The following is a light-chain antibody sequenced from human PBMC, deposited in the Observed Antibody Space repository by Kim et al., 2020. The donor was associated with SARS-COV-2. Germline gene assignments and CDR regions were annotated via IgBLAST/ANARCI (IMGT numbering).Light chain of an antibody. V-gene: IGKV1-39*01. CDR2: AAS. CDR3: QQTYSTPYT. Sequence: SSTVGDRVIITCRESQRISTYLNWYQQKTGKPPRLLIYAASSLQSGVPSRFSGSGSGTDFTLTISSLQPEDFSNFYCQQTYSTPYTFGQGTKLEI. J-gene: IGKJ2*01. CDR1: QRISTY.